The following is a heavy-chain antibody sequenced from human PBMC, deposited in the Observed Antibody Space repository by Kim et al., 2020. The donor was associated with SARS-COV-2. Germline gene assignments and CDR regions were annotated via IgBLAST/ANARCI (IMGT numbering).Heavy chain of an antibody. CDR1: GFTFSSYA. CDR2: ISGSGGST. Sequence: GGSLRLSCAASGFTFSSYAMSWVRQAPGKGLEWVSAISGSGGSTYYADSVKGRFTISRDNSKNTLYLQMNSLRAEDTAVYYCAKGVQNRIVGATGFDYWGQGTLVTVSS. V-gene: IGHV3-23*01. D-gene: IGHD1-26*01. CDR3: AKGVQNRIVGATGFDY. J-gene: IGHJ4*02.